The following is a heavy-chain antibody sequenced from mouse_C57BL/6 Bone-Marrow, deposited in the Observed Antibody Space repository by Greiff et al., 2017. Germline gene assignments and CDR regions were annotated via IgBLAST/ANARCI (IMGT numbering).Heavy chain of an antibody. Sequence: QVQLKQPGAELVRPGTSVKLSCKASGYTFTSYWMHWVKQRPGQGLEWIGVIDPSDSYTNYNQKFKGKATLTVDTSSSTAYMQLSSLTSEDSAVYYCAREDYDDGGYWGQGTTLTVSS. CDR2: IDPSDSYT. CDR3: AREDYDDGGY. J-gene: IGHJ2*01. CDR1: GYTFTSYW. D-gene: IGHD2-4*01. V-gene: IGHV1-59*01.